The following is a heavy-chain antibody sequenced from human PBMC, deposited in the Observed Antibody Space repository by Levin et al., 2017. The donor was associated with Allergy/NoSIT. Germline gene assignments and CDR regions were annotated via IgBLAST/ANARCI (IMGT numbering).Heavy chain of an antibody. Sequence: RTGGSLRLSCVASGFTFSSYWMHWVRQAPGSGLVWVSQINTDETITTYADSVKGRFTTSSDNAKNTLYLQMKSLRDEDTAVYYCARVQTGYSDYWGQGSLVNVSS. J-gene: IGHJ4*02. CDR3: ARVQTGYSDY. D-gene: IGHD3-9*01. CDR2: INTDETIT. CDR1: GFTFSSYW. V-gene: IGHV3-74*01.